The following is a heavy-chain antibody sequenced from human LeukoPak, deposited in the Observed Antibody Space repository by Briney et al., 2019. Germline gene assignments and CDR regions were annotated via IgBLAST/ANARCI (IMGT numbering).Heavy chain of an antibody. CDR1: YA. Sequence: YAMXWXRQAPGKGLEWVAVISYDGSNKYYADSVKGRFTISRDNSKNTLYLQMNSLRAEDTAVYYCAKTPYGGYLYYFDYWGQGTLVTVSS. V-gene: IGHV3-30-3*02. CDR2: ISYDGSNK. J-gene: IGHJ4*02. CDR3: AKTPYGGYLYYFDY. D-gene: IGHD5-12*01.